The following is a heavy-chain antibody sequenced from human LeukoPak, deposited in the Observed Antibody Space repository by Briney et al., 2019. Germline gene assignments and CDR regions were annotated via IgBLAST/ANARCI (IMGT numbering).Heavy chain of an antibody. CDR1: GGTFSSYA. CDR3: AAAGGKLGTCLAP. CDR2: IIPIFGTA. J-gene: IGHJ5*02. V-gene: IGHV1-69*05. D-gene: IGHD1-14*01. Sequence: SVKVSCKASGGTFSSYAISWVRQAPGQGLEWMGGIIPIFGTANYAQKFQGRVTITTDESTSTAYMELSSLRSEDTAVYYCAAAGGKLGTCLAPWGKGPLVTVSS.